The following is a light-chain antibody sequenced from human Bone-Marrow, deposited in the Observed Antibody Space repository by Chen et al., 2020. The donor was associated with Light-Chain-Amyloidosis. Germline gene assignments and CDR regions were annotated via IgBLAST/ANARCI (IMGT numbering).Light chain of an antibody. V-gene: IGKV4-1*01. CDR3: QQYYISPLT. CDR2: WAS. Sequence: IVLTQSPDSLTVSLGDRATIKCESSQSVLFTSNNKNYLAWYQQRPGQPPKLLISWASTRESGVPDRFSGSGSGTHFTLNISRLRAEDVAVYYCQQYYISPLTFGGGTKVEVK. CDR1: QSVLFTSNNKNY. J-gene: IGKJ4*01.